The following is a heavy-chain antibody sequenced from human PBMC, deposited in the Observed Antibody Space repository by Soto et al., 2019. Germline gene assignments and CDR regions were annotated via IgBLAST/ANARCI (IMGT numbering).Heavy chain of an antibody. CDR2: IIGSGGST. Sequence: GGSLRLSCAASGFAFSSYAMSWVRQAPGKGLEWVSAIIGSGGSTYYADSVKGRFTISRDNSKNTLYLQMNSLRAEDTAVYYCAKDGVVVVPAAMLYWGQGTLVTVSS. CDR3: AKDGVVVVPAAMLY. D-gene: IGHD2-2*01. V-gene: IGHV3-23*01. J-gene: IGHJ4*02. CDR1: GFAFSSYA.